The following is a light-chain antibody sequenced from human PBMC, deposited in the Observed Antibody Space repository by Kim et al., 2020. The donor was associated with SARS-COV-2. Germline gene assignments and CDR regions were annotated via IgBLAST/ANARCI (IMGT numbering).Light chain of an antibody. CDR2: DVS. J-gene: IGLJ2*01. V-gene: IGLV2-14*03. Sequence: QSALTQPASVSGSPGQSITVSCTGTSSDIGGYNYVSWYQQHPGTAPKLMIYDVSSRPSGVSYRFSGSKSGNTASLTISGLQAEDEADYYCSAYTSSLTVVFGGGTQLTVL. CDR3: SAYTSSLTVV. CDR1: SSDIGGYNY.